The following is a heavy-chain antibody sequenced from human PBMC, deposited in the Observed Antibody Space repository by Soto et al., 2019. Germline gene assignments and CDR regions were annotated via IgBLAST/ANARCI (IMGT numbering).Heavy chain of an antibody. D-gene: IGHD5-18*01. J-gene: IGHJ4*02. Sequence: EVQLLESGGGLVQPGGSLRLSCAASGFTFDSSAMHWFRLPPGTGMEWVSTISGSGGSTYYSGSVKGRFTISRDKSKNTVYLQMNSLRAEYTALYYCAKAIGYSFGASDFWGQGTRVTVSS. CDR1: GFTFDSSA. CDR3: AKAIGYSFGASDF. V-gene: IGHV3-23*01. CDR2: ISGSGGST.